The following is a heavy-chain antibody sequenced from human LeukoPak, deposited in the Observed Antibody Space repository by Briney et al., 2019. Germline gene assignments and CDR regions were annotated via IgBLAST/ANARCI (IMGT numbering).Heavy chain of an antibody. CDR3: AREPMVRGVIHYGMDV. CDR2: TWYDGSNK. V-gene: IGHV3-33*01. Sequence: GGSLRLSCAASGFTFSSYGMHWDRQAPGKGLEGVAVTWYDGSNKYYADSVKGRFTISRDNSKNTLYLQMNSLRAEDMAVYYCAREPMVRGVIHYGMDVWGQGTTVTVSS. D-gene: IGHD3-10*01. CDR1: GFTFSSYG. J-gene: IGHJ6*02.